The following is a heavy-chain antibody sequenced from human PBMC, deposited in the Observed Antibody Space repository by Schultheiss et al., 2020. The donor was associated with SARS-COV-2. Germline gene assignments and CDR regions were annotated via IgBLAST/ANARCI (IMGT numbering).Heavy chain of an antibody. Sequence: SETLSLTCAVYGGSFSGYYWSWIRQPPGKGLEWIGRIYTSGSTNYNPSLKSRVTMSVDTSKNQFSLKLSSVTAADTAVYYCARQWGPPAAARWWFDPWGQGTLVTVSS. CDR3: ARQWGPPAAARWWFDP. J-gene: IGHJ5*02. CDR2: IYTSGST. V-gene: IGHV4-59*10. D-gene: IGHD2-2*01. CDR1: GGSFSGYY.